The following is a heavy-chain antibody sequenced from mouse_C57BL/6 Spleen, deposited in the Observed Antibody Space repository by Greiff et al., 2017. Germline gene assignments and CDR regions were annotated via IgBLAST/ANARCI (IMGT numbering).Heavy chain of an antibody. CDR1: GYAFTNYL. V-gene: IGHV1-54*01. Sequence: VQLQQSGAELVRPGTSVKVSCKASGYAFTNYLIEWVKQRPGQGLEWIGVINPGSGGTNYNEKFKGKATLTADKSSSTAYMQLSSLTSEDSAVYFCARGEIDWYFGVRGTGATVTVAS. CDR3: ARGEIDWYFGV. J-gene: IGHJ1*03. CDR2: INPGSGGT.